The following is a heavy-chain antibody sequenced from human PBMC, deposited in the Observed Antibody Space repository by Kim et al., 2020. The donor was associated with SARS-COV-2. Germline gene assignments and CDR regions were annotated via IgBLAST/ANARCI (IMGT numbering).Heavy chain of an antibody. V-gene: IGHV1-2*04. CDR2: INPNSGGT. J-gene: IGHJ4*02. CDR1: GYTFTGYY. CDR3: AIGIAAAFDD. Sequence: ASVKVSCKASGYTFTGYYMHWVRQAPGQGLEWMGWINPNSGGTNYAQRFQGWVTMTRDTSISTAYMELSRLRADDTAVYYCAIGIAAAFDDWGQGTLVTVSS. D-gene: IGHD6-13*01.